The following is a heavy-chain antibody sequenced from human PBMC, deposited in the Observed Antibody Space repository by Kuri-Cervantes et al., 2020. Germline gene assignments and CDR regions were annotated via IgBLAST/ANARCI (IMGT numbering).Heavy chain of an antibody. CDR1: GFTFSSYW. CDR2: IKQDGSEK. V-gene: IGHV3-7*03. J-gene: IGHJ6*02. Sequence: GGSLRLSCAASGFTFSSYWMSWVRQAPGKGLEWVANIKQDGSEKYYVDSVKGRFTISRDNAKNSLYLQMNSLRAEDTAVYYCAREQTRIQLWLKYYYYGMDVWGQGTTVTVSS. D-gene: IGHD5-18*01. CDR3: AREQTRIQLWLKYYYYGMDV.